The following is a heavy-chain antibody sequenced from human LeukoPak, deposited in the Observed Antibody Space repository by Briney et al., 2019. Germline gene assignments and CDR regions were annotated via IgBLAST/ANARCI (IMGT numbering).Heavy chain of an antibody. CDR3: ARHHYGSGNYYDS. D-gene: IGHD3-10*01. J-gene: IGHJ4*02. V-gene: IGHV3-33*01. CDR2: IWYDGSNK. Sequence: GGSLRLSCAASGFTISTYGIHWVRQAPGKGLEWVAVIWYDGSNKNYADSVKGRFTISRDNSKNTLYLQMNSLRAEDTAVYYCARHHYGSGNYYDSWGQGTLVTVSS. CDR1: GFTISTYG.